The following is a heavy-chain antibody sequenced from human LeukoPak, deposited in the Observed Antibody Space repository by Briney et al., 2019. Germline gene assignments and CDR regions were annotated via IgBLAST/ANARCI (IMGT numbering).Heavy chain of an antibody. Sequence: SETLSLTCTVSGGSISSYYWSWIRQPPGKGLEWIGYIYYSGSTNYNPSLKSRVTISVDTSKNQFSLKLSSVTAADTAVYYCAKAEPSGYFDYWGQGALVTVSS. J-gene: IGHJ4*02. CDR3: AKAEPSGYFDY. V-gene: IGHV4-59*01. CDR2: IYYSGST. D-gene: IGHD3-10*01. CDR1: GGSISSYY.